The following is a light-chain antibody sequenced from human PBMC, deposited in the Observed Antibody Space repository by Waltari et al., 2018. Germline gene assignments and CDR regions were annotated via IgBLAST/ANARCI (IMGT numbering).Light chain of an antibody. V-gene: IGKV3-11*01. CDR3: QQRSNWPPWG. CDR1: QSVSSY. Sequence: IVLTQSPATLSLSPGERATLSCRASQSVSSYLAWYQQKPGQAPRLLIYDASNRATGIPARFSGSGSGTDFTLTISSLEPEDFAVYYCQQRSNWPPWGFGQGTKVEIK. CDR2: DAS. J-gene: IGKJ1*01.